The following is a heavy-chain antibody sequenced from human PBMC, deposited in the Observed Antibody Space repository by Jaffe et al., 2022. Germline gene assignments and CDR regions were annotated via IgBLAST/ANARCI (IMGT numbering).Heavy chain of an antibody. CDR2: INHSGST. D-gene: IGHD2-15*01. J-gene: IGHJ4*02. CDR1: GGSFSGYY. V-gene: IGHV4-34*01. CDR3: ATLIGYCSGGSCYENRVSTGIDY. Sequence: QVQLQQWGAGLLKPSETLSLTCAVYGGSFSGYYWSWIRQPPGKGLEWIGEINHSGSTNYNPSLKSRVTISVDTSKNQFSLKLSSVTAADTAVYYCATLIGYCSGGSCYENRVSTGIDYWGQGTLVTVSS.